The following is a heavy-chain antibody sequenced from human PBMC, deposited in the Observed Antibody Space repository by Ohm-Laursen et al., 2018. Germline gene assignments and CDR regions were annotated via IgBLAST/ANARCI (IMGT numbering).Heavy chain of an antibody. CDR3: SRHSGSYPY. CDR1: GFDFGSYS. Sequence: SLRLSCSASGFDFGSYSMNWVRQAPGKGLEWVSYISSSGSTIYYADSVKGRFTISRDNAKNSLYLQMNSLRAEDTAVYYCSRHSGSYPYWGQGTLVTVSS. V-gene: IGHV3-48*03. J-gene: IGHJ4*02. D-gene: IGHD1-26*01. CDR2: ISSSGSTI.